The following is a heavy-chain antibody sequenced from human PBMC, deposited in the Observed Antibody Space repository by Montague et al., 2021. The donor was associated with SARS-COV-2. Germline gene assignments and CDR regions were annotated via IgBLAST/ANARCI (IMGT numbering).Heavy chain of an antibody. CDR2: ISYDGSNK. J-gene: IGHJ5*02. CDR1: GFTFSSYG. CDR3: AKGFYSGIVVVPAAMPWFDP. Sequence: SLRLSCAASGFTFSSYGMHWVRQAPGKGLEWVAVISYDGSNKYYADSVKGRFTISRDNSKNTLYPQMNSLRAEDTAVYYCAKGFYSGIVVVPAAMPWFDPWGQGTLVTVSS. V-gene: IGHV3-30*18. D-gene: IGHD2-2*01.